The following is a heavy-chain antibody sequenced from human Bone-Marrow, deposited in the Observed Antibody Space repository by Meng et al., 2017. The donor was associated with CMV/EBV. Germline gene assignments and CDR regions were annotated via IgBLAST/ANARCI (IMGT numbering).Heavy chain of an antibody. V-gene: IGHV3-11*04. CDR3: ARDPNYYYGMDV. CDR1: GFTFSDHY. J-gene: IGHJ6*02. Sequence: GESLKISCAASGFTFSDHYMDWVRQAPGKGLEWVSYISSSGSTIYYADSVKGRFTISRDNAKNSLYLQMNSLRAEDTAVYYCARDPNYYYGMDVWGQGTTVTVSS. CDR2: ISSSGSTI.